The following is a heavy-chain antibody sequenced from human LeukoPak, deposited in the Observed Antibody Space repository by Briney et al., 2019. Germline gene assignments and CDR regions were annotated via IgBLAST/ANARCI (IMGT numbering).Heavy chain of an antibody. CDR1: GFTVSDSY. D-gene: IGHD6-13*01. CDR2: IYSGGIT. J-gene: IGHJ4*02. V-gene: IGHV3-53*01. CDR3: ARGYSSSWVALDY. Sequence: PGGSLRLSCAVSGFTVSDSYMSWVRQAPGKGLEWVSVIYSGGITYYADSVKGRFTISRDNSKNILYLQMNSLRAEDTALYYCARGYSSSWVALDYWGQGTLVTVSS.